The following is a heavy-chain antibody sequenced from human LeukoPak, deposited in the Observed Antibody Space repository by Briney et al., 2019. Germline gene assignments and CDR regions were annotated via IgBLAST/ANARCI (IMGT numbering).Heavy chain of an antibody. V-gene: IGHV4-59*01. D-gene: IGHD6-13*01. Sequence: SETLSLTCTVSGGSISSYYWSWLRQPPGKGLEWIGYIYYSGSTNYNPSLKSRVTISVDTSKNQFSLKLSSVTAADTAVYYCARSASSSSSWYLVWFDPWGQGTLVTVSS. CDR2: IYYSGST. J-gene: IGHJ5*02. CDR3: ARSASSSSSWYLVWFDP. CDR1: GGSISSYY.